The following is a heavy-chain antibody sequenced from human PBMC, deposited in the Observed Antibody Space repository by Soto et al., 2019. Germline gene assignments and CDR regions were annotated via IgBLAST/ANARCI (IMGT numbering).Heavy chain of an antibody. V-gene: IGHV3-23*01. Sequence: LRLSCAASGFTFSSQAMSWVRQAPGKGLEWVSTISGSGDSTYYRDSVKGRFTISRDNSKNTMYLEMSSLRAGDTAVYYCAKSLGQLVGWYFQFVMDVWDQGTTVTVSS. CDR1: GFTFSSQA. CDR3: AKSLGQLVGWYFQFVMDV. J-gene: IGHJ6*02. CDR2: ISGSGDST. D-gene: IGHD6-13*01.